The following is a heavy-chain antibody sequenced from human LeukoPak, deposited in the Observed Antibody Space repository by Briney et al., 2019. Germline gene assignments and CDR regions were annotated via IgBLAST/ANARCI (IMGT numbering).Heavy chain of an antibody. Sequence: SETLSLTCTVSGGSISSGSYYWSWIRQPAGKGLEWIGRIYTSGSTNYNPSLKSRVTISVDTSKNQSSLKLSSVTAADTAVYYCAREENAFDIWGQGTMVTVSS. CDR3: AREENAFDI. CDR2: IYTSGST. J-gene: IGHJ3*02. CDR1: GGSISSGSYY. V-gene: IGHV4-61*02.